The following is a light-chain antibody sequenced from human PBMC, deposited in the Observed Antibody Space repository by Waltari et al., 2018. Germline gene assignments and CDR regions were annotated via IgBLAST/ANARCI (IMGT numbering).Light chain of an antibody. J-gene: IGKJ4*01. CDR1: QSVRTN. Sequence: VLLTQSPASLSVSPGDTVILSCRASQSVRTNLVWYQQTAGQAPRTLSYGASTRASGVPSRFSGSGSETDFTLIISSLQSEDAAVYFCQQYYVWPPITFGGGTKLEI. CDR2: GAS. CDR3: QQYYVWPPIT. V-gene: IGKV3-15*01.